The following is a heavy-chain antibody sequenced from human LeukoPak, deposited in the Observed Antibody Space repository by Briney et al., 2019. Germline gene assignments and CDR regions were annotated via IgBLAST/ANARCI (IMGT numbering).Heavy chain of an antibody. CDR1: GFTFDDYG. CDR2: IKQDGSEK. J-gene: IGHJ4*02. V-gene: IGHV3-7*01. CDR3: AAQSGYYDFWSGYSPRPFDY. D-gene: IGHD3-3*01. Sequence: PGGSLRLSCAASGFTFDDYGMSWVRQAPGKGLEWVANIKQDGSEKYYVDSVKGRFTISRDNAKNSLYLQMNSLRAEDTAVYYCAAQSGYYDFWSGYSPRPFDYWGQGTLVTVSS.